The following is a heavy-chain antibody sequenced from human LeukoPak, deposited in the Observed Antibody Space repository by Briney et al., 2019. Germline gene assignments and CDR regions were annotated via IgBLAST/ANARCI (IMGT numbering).Heavy chain of an antibody. CDR1: GFTFSDYY. CDR3: ARDEGGGSSLWHFDY. D-gene: IGHD2-15*01. J-gene: IGHJ4*02. Sequence: GGSLRLSCAASGFTFSDYYMSWIRQAPGKGLEWVSYISRSSSTIYYADSVKGRFTISRDNAKNSLYLQMNSLRAEDTAVYYCARDEGGGSSLWHFDYWGQGTLVTVSS. CDR2: ISRSSSTI. V-gene: IGHV3-11*04.